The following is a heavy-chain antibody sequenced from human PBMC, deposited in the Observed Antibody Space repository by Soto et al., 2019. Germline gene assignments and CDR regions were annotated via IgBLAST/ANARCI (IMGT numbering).Heavy chain of an antibody. Sequence: QVHLVQSGAEVKNPGASVKVSCKASGYSFTRYGIGWARQAPGQGLEWMGWINAYNGNTNYAQNLQGRLTLTTDTSTTTAYMGLRSLRSNDTAIYYCAMVDVYVTPSPQDVWGQGTTVTVSS. D-gene: IGHD3-16*01. CDR1: GYSFTRYG. V-gene: IGHV1-18*01. J-gene: IGHJ6*02. CDR2: INAYNGNT. CDR3: AMVDVYVTPSPQDV.